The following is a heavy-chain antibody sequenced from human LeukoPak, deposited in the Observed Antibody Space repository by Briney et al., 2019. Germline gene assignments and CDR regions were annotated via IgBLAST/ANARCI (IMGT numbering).Heavy chain of an antibody. J-gene: IGHJ6*03. CDR2: ISSYASAK. CDR1: GFTCTYYG. Sequence: GGSLRLSSAASGFTCTYYGVHWLRLAPGMRLWCVAAISSYASAKYYGYFVKGRFTVSSDNSKNTLYLQVNSLRTEDTAVYYCAKGESRGGYYYHYLDVWGKGTTVTVSS. D-gene: IGHD1-26*01. V-gene: IGHV3-30*18. CDR3: AKGESRGGYYYHYLDV.